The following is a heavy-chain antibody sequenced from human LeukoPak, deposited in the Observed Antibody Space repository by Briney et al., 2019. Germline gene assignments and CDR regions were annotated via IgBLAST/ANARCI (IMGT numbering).Heavy chain of an antibody. CDR1: GFTFINSA. J-gene: IGHJ4*02. V-gene: IGHV1-58*01. Sequence: GASVKVSCKASGFTFINSAVQWVRQARGQRLEWIGWIVVGSGNTNYAQKFQERVTITRDMSTSTAYMELSSLRSEDTAVYYCAVDVIYESDWGQGTLVTVSS. CDR3: AVDVIYESD. CDR2: IVVGSGNT. D-gene: IGHD2/OR15-2a*01.